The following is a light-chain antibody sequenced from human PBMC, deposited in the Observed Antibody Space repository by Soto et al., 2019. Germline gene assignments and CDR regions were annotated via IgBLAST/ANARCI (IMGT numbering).Light chain of an antibody. CDR1: QSVLYSSNNKNY. V-gene: IGKV4-1*01. J-gene: IGKJ4*01. CDR3: QQYYSTPRT. Sequence: DIVMTQSPDSLAVSLDERATINCKSSQSVLYSSNNKNYLAWYQQKPGQPPKLLIYWASTRESGVPDRFSGSGSGTDFTLTISSLQAEDVAVYYCQQYYSTPRTFGGGTKVEIK. CDR2: WAS.